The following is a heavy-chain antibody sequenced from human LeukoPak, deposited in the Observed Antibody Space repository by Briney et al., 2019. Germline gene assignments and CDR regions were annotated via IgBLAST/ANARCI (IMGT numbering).Heavy chain of an antibody. CDR3: VRDHGLSPAGTVSPFDY. D-gene: IGHD6-13*01. Sequence: ASIKVSFKASCYTFSTYCISWLRQAPGQGLEWLGWIRGYNGNTNYAQNLQDRVVMTTDTSTSTAYMELRSLRSDDTAVYYCVRDHGLSPAGTVSPFDYWGQGILVTVSS. V-gene: IGHV1-18*01. J-gene: IGHJ4*02. CDR1: CYTFSTYC. CDR2: IRGYNGNT.